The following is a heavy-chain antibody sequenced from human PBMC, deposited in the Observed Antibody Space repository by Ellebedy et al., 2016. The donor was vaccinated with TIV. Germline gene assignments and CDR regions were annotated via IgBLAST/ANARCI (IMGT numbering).Heavy chain of an antibody. CDR2: MDAGGNT. CDR3: AGGTY. J-gene: IGHJ4*02. Sequence: PGGSLRLSCAASGFTVSGDYMSWVRQAPGKGLEWVSIMDAGGNTHYPDTVKGRFTVSRDNSKTTPYLQMNSLRAEDTAVYYCAGGTYWGQGTLVTVSS. V-gene: IGHV3-53*01. CDR1: GFTVSGDY.